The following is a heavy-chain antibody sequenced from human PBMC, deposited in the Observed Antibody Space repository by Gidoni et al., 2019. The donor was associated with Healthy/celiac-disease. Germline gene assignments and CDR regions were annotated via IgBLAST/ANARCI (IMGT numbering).Heavy chain of an antibody. CDR2: IYYSGST. V-gene: IGHV4-39*01. D-gene: IGHD3-3*01. J-gene: IGHJ5*02. CDR1: GGSISSSSYY. Sequence: QLQLQESGPGLVKPSETLSLTCTVSGGSISSSSYYWGWIRQPPGKWLEWIGSIYYSGSTYYNPSLKSRVTISVDTSKNQFSLKLSSVTAADTAVYYCARVWSGYYTWFDPWGQGTLVTVSS. CDR3: ARVWSGYYTWFDP.